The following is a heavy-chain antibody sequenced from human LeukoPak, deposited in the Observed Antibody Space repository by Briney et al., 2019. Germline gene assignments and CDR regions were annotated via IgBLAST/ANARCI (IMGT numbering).Heavy chain of an antibody. CDR2: ISAYNGNT. Sequence: VASVKVSCKASGYTFTDRYIHWVRQAPGQGLEWMGWISAYNGNTNYAQKLQGRVTMTTDTSTSTAYMELRRLRSDDTAVYYCARAEGKDYYGSGSYHYFDYWGQGTLVTVSS. D-gene: IGHD3-10*01. J-gene: IGHJ4*02. V-gene: IGHV1-18*04. CDR3: ARAEGKDYYGSGSYHYFDY. CDR1: GYTFTDRY.